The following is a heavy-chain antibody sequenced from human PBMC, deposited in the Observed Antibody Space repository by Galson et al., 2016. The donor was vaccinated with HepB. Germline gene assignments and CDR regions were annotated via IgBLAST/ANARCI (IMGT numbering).Heavy chain of an antibody. D-gene: IGHD6-13*01. Sequence: CAASGFTFNDYGMHWVRQAPGKGLEWLTVISHDGGDKYYGDSVKGRFTISRDNPKSTLYLQMNSLRTEDTAVYYCARDQYVRGSGWYSASGCWGQGTLVTVSA. CDR3: ARDQYVRGSGWYSASGC. CDR1: GFTFNDYG. J-gene: IGHJ4*02. CDR2: ISHDGGDK. V-gene: IGHV3-30*03.